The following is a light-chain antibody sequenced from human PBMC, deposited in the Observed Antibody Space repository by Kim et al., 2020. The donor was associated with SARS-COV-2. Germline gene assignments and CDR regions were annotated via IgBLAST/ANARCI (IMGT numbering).Light chain of an antibody. J-gene: IGKJ2*01. V-gene: IGKV1-39*01. CDR2: AAS. Sequence: GDRVTITCRASQSISSYLNWYQQKPGKAPKLLIYAASSLQSGVPSRFSGSGSGTDFTLTISSLQPEDFATYFCQQTYSTPYTFGQGTKLEI. CDR1: QSISSY. CDR3: QQTYSTPYT.